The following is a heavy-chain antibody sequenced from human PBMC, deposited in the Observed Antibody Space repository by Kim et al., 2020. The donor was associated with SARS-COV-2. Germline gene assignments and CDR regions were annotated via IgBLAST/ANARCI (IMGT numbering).Heavy chain of an antibody. Sequence: GGSLRLSCEASGFTFTSYAMTWVRQAPGKGLEWVASIGITGGNTYYADSVKGRFTISRDNSRDTLFLHMNSLRAKDTAVYYCTKRTSGAWPFDYWGQGTLVTVSS. CDR1: GFTFTSYA. CDR2: IGITGGNT. CDR3: TKRTSGAWPFDY. V-gene: IGHV3-23*01. D-gene: IGHD2-2*01. J-gene: IGHJ4*02.